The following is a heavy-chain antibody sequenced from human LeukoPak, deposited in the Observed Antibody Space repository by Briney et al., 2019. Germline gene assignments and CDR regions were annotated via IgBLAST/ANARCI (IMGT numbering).Heavy chain of an antibody. CDR3: ARPTHSRQAELGLHYFDY. J-gene: IGHJ4*02. CDR1: GGSISSSSYY. Sequence: SQTLSLTCTVSGGSISSSSYYWGWIRQPPGKGLEWIGSIYYSGSTYYNPSLKSRVTISVDTSKNQFSLKLSSVTAADTAVYYCARPTHSRQAELGLHYFDYWGQGTLVTVSS. CDR2: IYYSGST. V-gene: IGHV4-39*01. D-gene: IGHD1-7*01.